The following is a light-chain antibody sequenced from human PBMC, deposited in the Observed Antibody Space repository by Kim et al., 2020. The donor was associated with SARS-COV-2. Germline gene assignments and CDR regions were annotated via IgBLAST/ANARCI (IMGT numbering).Light chain of an antibody. CDR1: QGTSHF. CDR2: AAS. CDR3: QTYNSAPHT. Sequence: ASVGDRVTITCRASQGTSHFLAWYQQKPGKVPRLLISAASTLQSGVPSRFSGSGSGTDFTLTISSLQPEDVANYYCQTYNSAPHTFGGGTKVDIK. J-gene: IGKJ4*01. V-gene: IGKV1-27*01.